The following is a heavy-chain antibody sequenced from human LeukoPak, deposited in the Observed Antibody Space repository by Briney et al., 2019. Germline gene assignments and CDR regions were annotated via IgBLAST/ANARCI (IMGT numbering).Heavy chain of an antibody. V-gene: IGHV3-21*06. J-gene: IGHJ3*02. CDR1: GFTLSSYA. Sequence: PGGSLRLSCAASGFTLSSYAMHWVRQAPGKGLDWVAFIDAGGSYIQYADSVKGRFIISRDNAQNSLFLEVNSLRVEDTAVYYCARDKGLAIRAYDIWGQGTMVTVSS. D-gene: IGHD3-9*01. CDR2: IDAGGSYI. CDR3: ARDKGLAIRAYDI.